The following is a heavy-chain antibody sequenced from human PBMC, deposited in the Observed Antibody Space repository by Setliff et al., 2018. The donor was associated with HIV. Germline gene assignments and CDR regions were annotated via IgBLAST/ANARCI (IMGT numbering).Heavy chain of an antibody. Sequence: GESLKISCAASGFIFSNYWMSWVRQAPGKGLEWVANIRQDGSEKYYVDSVRGRFTISRDNAENSLCLRMNSLRAEDTAVYYCARTYYGGNYWGQGALVTVSS. CDR3: ARTYYGGNY. V-gene: IGHV3-7*03. CDR2: IRQDGSEK. D-gene: IGHD4-17*01. J-gene: IGHJ4*02. CDR1: GFIFSNYW.